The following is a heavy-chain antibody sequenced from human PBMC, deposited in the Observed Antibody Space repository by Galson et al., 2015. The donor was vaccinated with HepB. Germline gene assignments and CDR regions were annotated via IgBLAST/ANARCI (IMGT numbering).Heavy chain of an antibody. J-gene: IGHJ3*02. D-gene: IGHD6-13*01. CDR3: ARRSSSWAFDI. CDR2: INAGNGNT. V-gene: IGHV1-3*01. Sequence: SVKVSCKASGYTFTSYGVHWVRQAPGQRLEWMGWINAGNGNTKYSQKFQGRVTITRDTSASTAYMELSSLRSEDTAVYYCARRSSSWAFDIWGQGTMVTVSS. CDR1: GYTFTSYG.